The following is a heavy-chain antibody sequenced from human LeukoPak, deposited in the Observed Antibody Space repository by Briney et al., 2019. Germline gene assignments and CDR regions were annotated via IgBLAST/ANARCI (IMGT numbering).Heavy chain of an antibody. Sequence: GGSLRLSCAASGFTFSSYSMNWVRQAPGKGLEWVSSISSSSSYIYYADSVKGRFTISRDNAKNSLYLQMNSLRAEDTAVYYCASLYFDWAPIGYWGQGTLVTVSS. CDR3: ASLYFDWAPIGY. J-gene: IGHJ4*02. CDR2: ISSSSSYI. CDR1: GFTFSSYS. V-gene: IGHV3-21*01. D-gene: IGHD3-9*01.